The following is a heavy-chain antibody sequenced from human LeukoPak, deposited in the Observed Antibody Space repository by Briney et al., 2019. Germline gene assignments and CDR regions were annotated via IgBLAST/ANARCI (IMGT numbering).Heavy chain of an antibody. CDR3: ARLMLDCTGNVCHTDYFDF. J-gene: IGHJ4*02. Sequence: SETLSLTCTVSGDSIRNNYYWSWIRQPPGKGMEWIGYIYHSGNTYYNPSLESRVGISVDASKDQFSLKVNSVTAADTAVYYCARLMLDCTGNVCHTDYFDFWGQGTLVTDSS. V-gene: IGHV4-30-4*08. D-gene: IGHD1-14*01. CDR1: GDSIRNNYY. CDR2: IYHSGNT.